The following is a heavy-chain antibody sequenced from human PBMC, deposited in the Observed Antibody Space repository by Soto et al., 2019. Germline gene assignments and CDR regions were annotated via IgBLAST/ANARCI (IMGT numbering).Heavy chain of an antibody. CDR2: ISAYNGIT. J-gene: IGHJ5*02. CDR1: GYTFTSYG. D-gene: IGHD6-13*01. V-gene: IGHV1-18*01. Sequence: ASVKVSCKASGYTFTSYGISWVRQAPGQGLEWMGWISAYNGITNYAQKLQGRVTMTTDTSTSTAYMELRSLRSDDTAVYYCARDLGGIAAAGHNWFDPWGQGTLVTVSS. CDR3: ARDLGGIAAAGHNWFDP.